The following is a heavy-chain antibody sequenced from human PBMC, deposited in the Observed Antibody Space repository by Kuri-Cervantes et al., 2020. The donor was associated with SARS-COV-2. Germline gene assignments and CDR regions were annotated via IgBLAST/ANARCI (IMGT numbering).Heavy chain of an antibody. CDR3: ARVRGDYVP. Sequence: GESLKISCAASGFTVSSNYMSWVRQAPGKGLEWVSLIYSGGSTYYADSVKGRFTISRDNSKNTLYLQMNSLRAEDTAVYYCARVRGDYVPWGQGTQVTVSS. D-gene: IGHD3-16*01. J-gene: IGHJ5*02. V-gene: IGHV3-53*01. CDR2: IYSGGST. CDR1: GFTVSSNY.